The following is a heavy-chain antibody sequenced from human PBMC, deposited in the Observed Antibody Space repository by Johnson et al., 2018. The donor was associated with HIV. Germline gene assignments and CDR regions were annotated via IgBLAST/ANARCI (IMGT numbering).Heavy chain of an antibody. CDR2: ISGSGGST. Sequence: VQLVESGGGLVQPGGSLRLSCAASGFTFSKSWMHWVRQAPGKGLVWVSGISGSGGSTYYADSVKGRFTISRDNSKTTLYLQMTSLRDEDTAVYYCAKGYSSSTDAFDIWGQGTVVTVSS. V-gene: IGHV3-23*04. CDR1: GFTFSKSW. D-gene: IGHD6-13*01. CDR3: AKGYSSSTDAFDI. J-gene: IGHJ3*02.